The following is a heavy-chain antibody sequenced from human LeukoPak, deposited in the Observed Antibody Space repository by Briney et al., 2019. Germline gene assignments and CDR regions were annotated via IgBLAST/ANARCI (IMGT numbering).Heavy chain of an antibody. D-gene: IGHD3-3*01. CDR1: GGSISSGDYY. CDR3: ARSYDPLYFDF. Sequence: SQTLSLTCTVSGGSISSGDYYWSWIRQPPGKGLEYTGYIYYSGSTYYNPSLKSRVTISEDTSKSQFSLQLNSVTAADTAVYYCARSYDPLYFDFWGQGTLVTVSS. CDR2: IYYSGST. J-gene: IGHJ4*02. V-gene: IGHV4-30-4*08.